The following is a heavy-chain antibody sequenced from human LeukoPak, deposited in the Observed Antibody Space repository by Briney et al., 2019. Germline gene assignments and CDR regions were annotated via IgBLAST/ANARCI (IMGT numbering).Heavy chain of an antibody. J-gene: IGHJ5*02. CDR2: ISSSGGYI. CDR1: GFTFSSYR. Sequence: GGSLRLSCAASGFTFSSYRMNWVRQAPGEGLEWVSSISSSGGYIYYVDSVKGRFTISRDNSKNTLYLQMNSLRAEDTAVYYCAKIGVGANWFDPWGQGTLVTVSS. D-gene: IGHD1-26*01. CDR3: AKIGVGANWFDP. V-gene: IGHV3-21*01.